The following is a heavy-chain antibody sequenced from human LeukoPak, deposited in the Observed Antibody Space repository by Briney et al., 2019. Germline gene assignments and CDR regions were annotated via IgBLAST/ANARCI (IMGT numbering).Heavy chain of an antibody. CDR3: AKEVGDIVVVPAASEEL. D-gene: IGHD2-2*01. Sequence: GGFLRLSCAASGFTFSSYGMHWVRQAPGKGLEWVAFIRYDGSNKYYADSVKGRFTISRDNSKNTLYLQMNSLRAEDTAVYYCAKEVGDIVVVPAASEELWGQGTLVTVSS. J-gene: IGHJ4*02. V-gene: IGHV3-30*02. CDR2: IRYDGSNK. CDR1: GFTFSSYG.